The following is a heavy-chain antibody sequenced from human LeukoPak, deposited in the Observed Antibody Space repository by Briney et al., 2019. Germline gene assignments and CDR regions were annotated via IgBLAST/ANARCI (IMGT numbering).Heavy chain of an antibody. J-gene: IGHJ4*02. D-gene: IGHD3-22*01. CDR2: ISGSGGST. CDR1: GFTFSSYA. CDR3: ARINYYDSRDYYNRSPLLDY. Sequence: TGGSLRLSCAASGFTFSSYAMSWVRQAPGKVLEGVSAISGSGGSTYYADSVKGRFTISRDNSKNTLYLQMNSLRAEDTAVYYCARINYYDSRDYYNRSPLLDYWGQGTLVTVSS. V-gene: IGHV3-23*01.